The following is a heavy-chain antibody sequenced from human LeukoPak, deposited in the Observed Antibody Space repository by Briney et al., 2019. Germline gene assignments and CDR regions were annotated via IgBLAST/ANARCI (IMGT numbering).Heavy chain of an antibody. CDR3: ARDLSSGYYYTYYFDY. D-gene: IGHD3-22*01. J-gene: IGHJ4*02. V-gene: IGHV4-4*07. CDR1: GGSLSSYY. Sequence: PSETLSLTCPVSGGSLSSYYWSWLRQPAWKGLEGIGRIYTSGSTNYNPSLKSRATMSVDTSKNQFSLKLSSVTAADTAVYYCARDLSSGYYYTYYFDYWGQGTLVTVSS. CDR2: IYTSGST.